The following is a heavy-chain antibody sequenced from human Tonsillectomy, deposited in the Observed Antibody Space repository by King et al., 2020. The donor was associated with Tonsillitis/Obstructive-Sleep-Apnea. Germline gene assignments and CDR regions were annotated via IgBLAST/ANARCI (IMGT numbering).Heavy chain of an antibody. D-gene: IGHD2-2*01. CDR3: ARVAQREMGCSTTSCHGYFDY. J-gene: IGHJ4*02. CDR2: IYSGGST. Sequence: VQLVESGGSLIQPGGSLRLSCAASEVIVSSIYMSWARQAPGEGLEWASVIYSGGSTYYAYSVVGRFTISRDNSKNTLYLQMNSLRAEDTAVDYCARVAQREMGCSTTSCHGYFDYWGQGTLVTVSS. V-gene: IGHV3-53*01. CDR1: EVIVSSIY.